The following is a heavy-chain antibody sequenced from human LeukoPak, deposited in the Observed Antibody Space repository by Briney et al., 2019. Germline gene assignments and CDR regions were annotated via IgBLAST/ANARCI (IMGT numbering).Heavy chain of an antibody. J-gene: IGHJ3*02. CDR1: GFSFSSYS. Sequence: GGSLRLSCVASGFSFSSYSMNWVRQAPGKGLEWVSYISSTSTTIHYADSVKGRFTISRDNAKNSMYLQMNSLRAEDSAIYYCARDRTLRPTVYFDAFDIWGQGTVVTVSS. CDR3: ARDRTLRPTVYFDAFDI. D-gene: IGHD3-9*01. V-gene: IGHV3-48*04. CDR2: ISSTSTTI.